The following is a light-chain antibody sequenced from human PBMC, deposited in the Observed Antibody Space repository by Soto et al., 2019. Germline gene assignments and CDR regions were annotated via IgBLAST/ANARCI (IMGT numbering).Light chain of an antibody. V-gene: IGLV1-40*01. J-gene: IGLJ3*02. CDR2: GNV. CDR3: QSYDSSLSAWV. Sequence: QSVLTQPPSVSGAPGQRVTMSCAGSSSNIGAGYDVHWYKQLPGTAPKLLIYGNVNRPSGVLDRFSGSKSGASASLAITELQAEDEADYYCQSYDSSLSAWVFGGGTQLTVL. CDR1: SSNIGAGYD.